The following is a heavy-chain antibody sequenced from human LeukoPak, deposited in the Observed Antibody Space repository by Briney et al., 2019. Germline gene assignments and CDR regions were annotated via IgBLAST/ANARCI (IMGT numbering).Heavy chain of an antibody. CDR1: GFTFDDYA. CDR3: AKGLSSGWSYFDY. CDR2: ISWNSGSI. Sequence: PGGSLRLSCAASGFTFDDYAMHWVRQAPGKGLEWVSGISWNSGSIGYADSVKGRFTISRDNAKNSLYLQMNSLRAEDTALYYCAKGLSSGWSYFDYWGQGTLVTVSS. V-gene: IGHV3-9*01. D-gene: IGHD6-19*01. J-gene: IGHJ4*02.